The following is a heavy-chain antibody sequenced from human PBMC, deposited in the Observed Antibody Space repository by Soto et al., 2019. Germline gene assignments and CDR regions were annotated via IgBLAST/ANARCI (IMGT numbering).Heavy chain of an antibody. Sequence: EVQLVESGGGLVKPGGSLRLSCAASGFTFSSYSMNWVRQAPGKGLEWVSSISSSSSYIYYADSVKGRFTISRDNAKNSLYLKMNSLRAEDTAVYYCARDKALSESSSPPYYYYMDVWGKGTTVTVSS. D-gene: IGHD6-6*01. J-gene: IGHJ6*03. CDR1: GFTFSSYS. CDR3: ARDKALSESSSPPYYYYMDV. CDR2: ISSSSSYI. V-gene: IGHV3-21*01.